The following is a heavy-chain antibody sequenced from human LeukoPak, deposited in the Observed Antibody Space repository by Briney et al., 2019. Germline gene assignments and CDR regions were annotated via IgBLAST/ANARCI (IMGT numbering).Heavy chain of an antibody. D-gene: IGHD3-3*01. CDR3: ARALSYYDFWSGYSTSYYYYGMDV. Sequence: GASVKVSCKASGYTFTGYHMHWVRQAPGQGLEWMGWINPNSGGTNYAQKFQGRVTMTRDTSISTVYMELSRLRYDDTAVYYCARALSYYDFWSGYSTSYYYYGMDVWGQGTTVTVSS. V-gene: IGHV1-2*02. J-gene: IGHJ6*02. CDR2: INPNSGGT. CDR1: GYTFTGYH.